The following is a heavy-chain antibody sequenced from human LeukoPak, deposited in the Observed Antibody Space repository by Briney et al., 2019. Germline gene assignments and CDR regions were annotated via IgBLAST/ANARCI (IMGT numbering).Heavy chain of an antibody. CDR3: ARKALNLGALGY. Sequence: ASVKVSCKASGYTSSSYGISWVRQAPGQGLEWMGWISAYNANTNYAQKLQDRITMTKDTSTSTVFMELRSLTSDDTAVYYCARKALNLGALGYWGQGTLVTVSS. CDR1: GYTSSSYG. D-gene: IGHD3-16*01. J-gene: IGHJ4*02. CDR2: ISAYNANT. V-gene: IGHV1-18*04.